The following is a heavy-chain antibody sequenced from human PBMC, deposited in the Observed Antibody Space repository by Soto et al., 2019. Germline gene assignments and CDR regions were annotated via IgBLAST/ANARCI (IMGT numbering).Heavy chain of an antibody. V-gene: IGHV1-8*01. CDR2: MNPNSGNT. Sequence: GASVKVSCKASGYTFISYDINWVRQATGQGLEWMGWMNPNSGNTGYAQKFQGRVTMTRNTSISTAYMELSSLRSEDTAVYYCARPTTTVDDALDIWGQGTMVTVSS. J-gene: IGHJ3*02. CDR1: GYTFISYD. D-gene: IGHD4-17*01. CDR3: ARPTTTVDDALDI.